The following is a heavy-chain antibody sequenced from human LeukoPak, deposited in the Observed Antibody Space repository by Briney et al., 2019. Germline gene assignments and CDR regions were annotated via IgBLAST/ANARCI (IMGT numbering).Heavy chain of an antibody. D-gene: IGHD5-24*01. V-gene: IGHV3-33*06. CDR3: AKDHKMASPNPVDY. CDR2: IWYDGSNK. J-gene: IGHJ4*02. Sequence: PGRSLRLSCAASGFTFSSYGMHWVRQAPGKGLEWVAVIWYDGSNKYYADSVKGRFTISRDNSKNTLYLQMNSLRAEDTAVYYCAKDHKMASPNPVDYWGQGTLVTVSS. CDR1: GFTFSSYG.